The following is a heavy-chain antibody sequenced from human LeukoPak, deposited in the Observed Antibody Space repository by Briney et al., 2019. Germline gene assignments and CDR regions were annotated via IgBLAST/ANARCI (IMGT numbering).Heavy chain of an antibody. Sequence: SQTLSLTCAISGDSVSSNSAAWDWIRQSPWRGLEWLGRTYYRSKWYNDYAVTVKSRITINPDTSKNQFSLQLNSVTPEDTAVYYCARGYYDFWSGYHRDDAFDIWGQGTMVTVSS. J-gene: IGHJ3*02. CDR3: ARGYYDFWSGYHRDDAFDI. CDR1: GDSVSSNSAA. V-gene: IGHV6-1*01. CDR2: TYYRSKWYN. D-gene: IGHD3-3*01.